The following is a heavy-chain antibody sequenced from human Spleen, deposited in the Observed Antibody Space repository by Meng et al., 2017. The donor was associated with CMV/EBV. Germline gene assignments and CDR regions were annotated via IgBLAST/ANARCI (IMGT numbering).Heavy chain of an antibody. CDR3: ARGSEGVPAAIDY. CDR1: GFTFSSYG. D-gene: IGHD2-2*01. V-gene: IGHV3-21*01. Sequence: GESLKISCAASGFTFSSYGMNWVRQAPGKGLEWVSSISSSSSYIYYADSVKGRFTISRDNAKNSLYLQMNSLRAEDTAVYYCARGSEGVPAAIDYWGQGTLVTVSS. J-gene: IGHJ4*02. CDR2: ISSSSSYI.